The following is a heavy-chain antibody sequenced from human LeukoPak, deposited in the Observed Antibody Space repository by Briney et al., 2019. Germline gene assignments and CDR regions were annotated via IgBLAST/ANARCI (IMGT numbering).Heavy chain of an antibody. Sequence: GGSLRLSCAASGFTFSSYAMSWVRQAPGKGLEWVSYISSSGSTIYYADSVKGRFTISRDNAKNSLYLQMNSLRAEDTAVYYCASATARDDYWGQGTLVTVSS. CDR1: GFTFSSYA. V-gene: IGHV3-48*04. CDR3: ASATARDDY. D-gene: IGHD6-6*01. J-gene: IGHJ4*02. CDR2: ISSSGSTI.